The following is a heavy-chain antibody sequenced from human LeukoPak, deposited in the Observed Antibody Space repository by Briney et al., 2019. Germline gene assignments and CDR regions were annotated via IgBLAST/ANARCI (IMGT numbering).Heavy chain of an antibody. CDR3: ARMPGRLRPFDY. J-gene: IGHJ4*02. Sequence: SSETLSLTCTVSGGSISSSSYYWGWIRQPPGKGLEWIGCIYDSGSTYYNPSLKSRVTISVDTSKNQFSLKLSSVTAADTAVYYCARMPGRLRPFDYWGQGTLVTVSS. CDR2: IYDSGST. V-gene: IGHV4-39*01. D-gene: IGHD6-25*01. CDR1: GGSISSSSYY.